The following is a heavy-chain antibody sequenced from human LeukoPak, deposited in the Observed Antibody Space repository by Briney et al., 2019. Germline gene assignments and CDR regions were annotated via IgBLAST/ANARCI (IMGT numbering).Heavy chain of an antibody. V-gene: IGHV4-59*01. D-gene: IGHD5-12*01. CDR1: GGSISSYY. Sequence: PSETLSLTCTVSGGSISSYYWSWIRQPPGKGLEWIGYIYYSGSTNYNPSLKSRVTISVDTSKNQFSLKLSSVTAADTAVYYCASAAPRDGSNYLDYCGQGTLVTVSS. CDR3: ASAAPRDGSNYLDY. J-gene: IGHJ4*02. CDR2: IYYSGST.